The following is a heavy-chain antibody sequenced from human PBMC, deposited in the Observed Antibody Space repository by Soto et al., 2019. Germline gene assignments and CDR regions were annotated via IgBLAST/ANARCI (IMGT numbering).Heavy chain of an antibody. D-gene: IGHD6-13*01. V-gene: IGHV6-1*01. J-gene: IGHJ4*02. CDR2: TYYRSKWYN. CDR3: ARGVFYMAAGLFDY. Sequence: PSQTLSLTCDISGDSVSSNRATWNWIRQSPSRGLEWLGRTYYRSKWYNDYALSVKSRATIKSDTSRTQFSLQLNSVTPEDTAVYYCARGVFYMAAGLFDYWGQGTLVTLSS. CDR1: GDSVSSNRAT.